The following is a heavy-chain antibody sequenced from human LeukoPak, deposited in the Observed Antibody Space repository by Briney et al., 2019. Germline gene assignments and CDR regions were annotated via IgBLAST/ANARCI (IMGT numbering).Heavy chain of an antibody. CDR2: ISGSGGST. CDR1: GFTFSIYA. J-gene: IGHJ4*02. Sequence: GGSLRLSCAASGFTFSIYAMSWVRQAPGKGLEWVSAISGSGGSTYYADSVKGRFTISRDNSKDTLYLQMNSLRAEDTAVYYCAKSVLLWFGESHWGQGTLVTVSS. D-gene: IGHD3-10*01. CDR3: AKSVLLWFGESH. V-gene: IGHV3-23*01.